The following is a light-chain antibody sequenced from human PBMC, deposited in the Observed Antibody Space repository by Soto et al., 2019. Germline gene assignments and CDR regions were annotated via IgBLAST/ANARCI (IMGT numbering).Light chain of an antibody. V-gene: IGKV1-39*01. J-gene: IGKJ1*01. CDR1: QSISTS. Sequence: DIQMTQSPSSLSASVGDRVTITCRASQSISTSLNWYQQKPGKAPKFLIYAASSLQSGVPSRFSGSGSGTDFTLTISSLQREDFATYYCQQYNSYPWTFGQGTKVDIK. CDR2: AAS. CDR3: QQYNSYPWT.